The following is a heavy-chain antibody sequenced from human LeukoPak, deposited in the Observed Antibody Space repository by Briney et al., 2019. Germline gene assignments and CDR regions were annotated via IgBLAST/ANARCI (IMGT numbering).Heavy chain of an antibody. Sequence: GGSLRLSCAASGFTFSGHNMNWVRQAPGKGLEWISFVSISSGTIYYADSVNGRFRISRDNAKSSLDLEMNSLRAEDTAVYYCARAGNHRNSGYDYWGQGTLVTVSS. CDR3: ARAGNHRNSGYDY. J-gene: IGHJ4*02. D-gene: IGHD5-12*01. CDR2: VSISSGTI. V-gene: IGHV3-48*04. CDR1: GFTFSGHN.